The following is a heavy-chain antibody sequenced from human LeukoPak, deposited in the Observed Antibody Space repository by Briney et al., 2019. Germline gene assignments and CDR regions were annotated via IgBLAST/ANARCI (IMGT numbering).Heavy chain of an antibody. J-gene: IGHJ4*02. CDR3: ARGGGSSYYFDY. Sequence: ETGGSLRLSCAASGFTFSSYDIHWVRQATGKGLEWVSGIGTAGDTYYPGSVKGRFTISGENAKNSLYLQMSSLRAGDTAVYYCARGGGSSYYFDYWGQGALVTVSS. CDR1: GFTFSSYD. CDR2: IGTAGDT. V-gene: IGHV3-13*01. D-gene: IGHD1-26*01.